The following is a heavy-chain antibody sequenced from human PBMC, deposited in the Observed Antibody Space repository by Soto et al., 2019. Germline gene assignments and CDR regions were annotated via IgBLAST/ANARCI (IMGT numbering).Heavy chain of an antibody. J-gene: IGHJ6*03. CDR2: IKQDGSEK. CDR1: GFTFSSYW. D-gene: IGHD3-9*01. CDR3: ARGAGRYFDWPDFYYMDV. V-gene: IGHV3-7*01. Sequence: PASGFTFSSYWMSWVRQAPGKGLEWVANIKQDGSEKYYVDSVKGRFTISRDNAKNSLYLQMNSLRAEDPAVDYWARGAGRYFDWPDFYYMDVWGKGTTVTVSS.